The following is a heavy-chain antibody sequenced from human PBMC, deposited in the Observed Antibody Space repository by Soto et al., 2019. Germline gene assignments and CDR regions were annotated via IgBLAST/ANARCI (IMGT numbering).Heavy chain of an antibody. V-gene: IGHV4-30-2*01. CDR1: GDSISSGGYS. CDR3: ARGRLLPAVNFDY. Sequence: TSETLSLTCAVSGDSISSGGYSWSWIRRPPGEGLEWIGYIYHSGSASYNPSLKSRVTISVDGSKNHFSLQLTSVTAADTAVYYCARGRLLPAVNFDYWGQGALVTVSS. J-gene: IGHJ4*02. CDR2: IYHSGSA. D-gene: IGHD3-22*01.